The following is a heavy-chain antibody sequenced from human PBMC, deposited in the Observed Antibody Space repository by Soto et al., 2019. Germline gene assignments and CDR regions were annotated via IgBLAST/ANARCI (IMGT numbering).Heavy chain of an antibody. CDR3: AKDPGSAPSGDAFDI. D-gene: IGHD6-19*01. Sequence: GGSLRLSCAASGFTFSSYAMSWVRQAPGKGLEWVSAISGSGGSTYYADSVKGRFTISRDNSKNTPYLQMNSLRAEDTAVYYCAKDPGSAPSGDAFDIWGQGTMVTVSS. J-gene: IGHJ3*02. V-gene: IGHV3-23*01. CDR2: ISGSGGST. CDR1: GFTFSSYA.